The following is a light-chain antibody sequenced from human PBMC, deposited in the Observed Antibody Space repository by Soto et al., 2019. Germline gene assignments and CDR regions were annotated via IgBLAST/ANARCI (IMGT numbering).Light chain of an antibody. CDR1: SSNIGINT. CDR2: RTN. CDR3: AAWDDSLNGPV. V-gene: IGLV1-44*01. J-gene: IGLJ2*01. Sequence: QSVLTQPPSVSATRGQRVTISCSGGSSNIGINTVNWYQQLPGTAPKILIYRTNQRPSGVPDRFSGSRSGTSASLAIGGLQSEDEATYHCAAWDDSLNGPVFGGGTKLTVL.